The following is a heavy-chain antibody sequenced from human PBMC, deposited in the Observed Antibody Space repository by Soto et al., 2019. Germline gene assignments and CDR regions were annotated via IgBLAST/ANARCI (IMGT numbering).Heavy chain of an antibody. CDR3: ARGLVVPAAANGDDAFDI. CDR1: GGSISSGGYY. J-gene: IGHJ3*02. V-gene: IGHV4-31*03. CDR2: IYYSGST. D-gene: IGHD2-2*01. Sequence: QVQLQESGPGLVKPSQTLSLTCTVSGGSISSGGYYWSWIRQHPGKGLEWIGYIYYSGSTYYNPSLKSRVTISVDPSKNQFSLKLSSVTAADTAVYYCARGLVVPAAANGDDAFDIWGQGTMVTVSS.